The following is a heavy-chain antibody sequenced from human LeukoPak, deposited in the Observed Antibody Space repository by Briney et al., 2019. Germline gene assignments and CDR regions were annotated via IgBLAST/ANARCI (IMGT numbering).Heavy chain of an antibody. CDR1: GYSFTTYW. CDR3: ARQFRDSSGYYSYYFDY. V-gene: IGHV5-51*01. CDR2: IYPGDSDT. D-gene: IGHD3-22*01. Sequence: GESLKISCKGSGYSFTTYWIGWVRQMPGRGLEWMGIIYPGDSDTRCSPSFQGQVTISADKSISTAYLQWSSLKAAYIALYCCARQFRDSSGYYSYYFDYWGQGTLVTVSS. J-gene: IGHJ4*02.